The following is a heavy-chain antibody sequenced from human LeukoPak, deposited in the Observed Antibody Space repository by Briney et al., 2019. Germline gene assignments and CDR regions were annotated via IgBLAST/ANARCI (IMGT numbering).Heavy chain of an antibody. CDR2: ITDSSFTT. Sequence: PGRSLRLSCAVSGFTFSSYDMNWVRQAPGKGLEWISYITDSSFTTYYADSVKGRFTISRDNAKNTLYLQMDSLRAEDAAIYYCARVSGSGTPVYYYSYMDVWGKGTTVTISS. CDR3: ARVSGSGTPVYYYSYMDV. V-gene: IGHV3-48*03. CDR1: GFTFSSYD. J-gene: IGHJ6*03. D-gene: IGHD3-10*01.